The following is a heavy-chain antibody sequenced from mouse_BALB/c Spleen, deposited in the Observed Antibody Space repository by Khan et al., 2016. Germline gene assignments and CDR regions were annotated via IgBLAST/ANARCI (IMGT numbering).Heavy chain of an antibody. CDR1: EYEFPSHD. CDR3: TRHCYSSSFWFSY. Sequence: EVELVESGGGLVQPGESLKLSCESNEYEFPSHDMYWVRKTPEKRLELVAAINSAGNDTYYPDTMERRFIISSDNTKKTLYLQINRLRSEITALDYCTRHCYSSSFWFSYWGQGTLVTVSS. D-gene: IGHD1-1*01. J-gene: IGHJ3*01. CDR2: INSAGNDT. V-gene: IGHV5-2*01.